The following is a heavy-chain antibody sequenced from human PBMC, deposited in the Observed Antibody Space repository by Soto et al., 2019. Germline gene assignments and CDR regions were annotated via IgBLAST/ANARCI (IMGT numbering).Heavy chain of an antibody. CDR2: ISYDGSNK. V-gene: IGHV3-30-3*01. J-gene: IGHJ4*02. Sequence: VQLVESGGGVVQPGRSLRLSCAASGFTFSSYAMHWVRQAPGKGLEWVAVISYDGSNKYYADSVKGRFTISRDNSKNTLYLQMNSLRAEDTAVYYCARPYDFWSGYPDYWGQGTLVTVSS. D-gene: IGHD3-3*01. CDR3: ARPYDFWSGYPDY. CDR1: GFTFSSYA.